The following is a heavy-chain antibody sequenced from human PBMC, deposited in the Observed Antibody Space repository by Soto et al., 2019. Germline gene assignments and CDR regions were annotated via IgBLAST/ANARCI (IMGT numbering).Heavy chain of an antibody. CDR1: GDGFSNYG. Sequence: QVQLVQSGAEVKKHGASVRVSCKASGDGFSNYGFSWVRQAPGQGLEWVGWISAYGGHTNYTKKFQGRVTMTTDTSPSTAYMELRSLRSGDTAVYYCARVWYYDSSGYYAFDSSGRGTLITVSS. J-gene: IGHJ5*01. V-gene: IGHV1-18*01. CDR3: ARVWYYDSSGYYAFDS. D-gene: IGHD3-22*01. CDR2: ISAYGGHT.